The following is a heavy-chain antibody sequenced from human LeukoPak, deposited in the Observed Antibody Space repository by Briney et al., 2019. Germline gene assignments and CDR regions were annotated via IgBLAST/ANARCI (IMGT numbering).Heavy chain of an antibody. CDR1: GDSISSGDYY. D-gene: IGHD6-13*01. V-gene: IGHV4-61*02. J-gene: IGHJ4*02. CDR3: ARARRRLYSSSRPKPSPFDY. Sequence: PSETLTLTCTVSGDSISSGDYYWRWIRQPAGKGLEWIGRISSSGSTNYNPSLKSRVTISVDTSKNQFSLKLSSVTAADTAVYYCARARRRLYSSSRPKPSPFDYWGQGTLVTVSS. CDR2: ISSSGST.